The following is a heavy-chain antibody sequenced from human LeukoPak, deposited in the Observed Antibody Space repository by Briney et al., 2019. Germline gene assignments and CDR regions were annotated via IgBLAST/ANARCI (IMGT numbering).Heavy chain of an antibody. Sequence: GGSLRLSCAVSGFTFSRYEMSWVRQAPGKGLEWISYISPSGTTIYYVDSVKGRFIISRDNAKDSLYLQMNSLRVEDTAVYYCARDPRGPDYWGRGTLVTVSS. J-gene: IGHJ4*02. CDR3: ARDPRGPDY. V-gene: IGHV3-48*03. CDR1: GFTFSRYE. CDR2: ISPSGTTI.